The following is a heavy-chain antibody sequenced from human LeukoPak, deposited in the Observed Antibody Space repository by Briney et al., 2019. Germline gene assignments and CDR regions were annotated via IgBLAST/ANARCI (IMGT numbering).Heavy chain of an antibody. Sequence: IIPIFCTANYAQEFQGRVTITTDESTSTAYMELSSLRSADTAVYYYARVSVAGGDWNYIDYWGQGTLVTVSS. V-gene: IGHV1-69*05. CDR2: IIPIFCTA. D-gene: IGHD2-21*02. CDR3: ARVSVAGGDWNYIDY. J-gene: IGHJ4*02.